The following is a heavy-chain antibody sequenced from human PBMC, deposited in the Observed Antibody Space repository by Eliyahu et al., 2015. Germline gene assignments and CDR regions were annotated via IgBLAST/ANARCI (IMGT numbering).Heavy chain of an antibody. J-gene: IGHJ6*02. CDR1: GFTXGXXX. CDR3: ARTPYYYGSGIRYGMDV. CDR2: ISSSSSTI. D-gene: IGHD3-10*01. Sequence: EVQLVESGGGLVQPGGSLRLSCAASGFTXGXXXMNWVRQGXGKGXEWVSYISSSSSTIYYADSVKGRFTISRDNAKNSLYLQMNSLRDEDTAVYYCARTPYYYGSGIRYGMDVWGQGTTVTVSS. V-gene: IGHV3-48*02.